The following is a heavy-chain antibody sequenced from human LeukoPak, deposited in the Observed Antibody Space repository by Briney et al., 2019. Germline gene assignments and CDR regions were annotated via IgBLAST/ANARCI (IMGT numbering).Heavy chain of an antibody. CDR2: IIPIFGTA. CDR1: GGTFSSYA. Sequence: SVKVSCKASGGTFSSYAISWVRQAPGQGLEWMGGIIPIFGTANYAQKFQGRVTITADESTSTAYMELSSLRSEDTAVYYCAVIAAAGPYSTAAKRRDFDYWGQGTLVTVSS. D-gene: IGHD6-13*01. V-gene: IGHV1-69*13. CDR3: AVIAAAGPYSTAAKRRDFDY. J-gene: IGHJ4*02.